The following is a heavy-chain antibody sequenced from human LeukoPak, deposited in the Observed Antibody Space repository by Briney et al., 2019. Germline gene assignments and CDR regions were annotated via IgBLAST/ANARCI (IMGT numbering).Heavy chain of an antibody. CDR2: INHSGST. V-gene: IGHV4-34*01. Sequence: PGGSLRLSCAASGFTFSSYSMNWVRQPPGKGLEWIGEINHSGSTNYKPSLKSRVMISVDTSKNQISLKLRSVTAADTAIYYCARVSSRRLPPTYSYDRRNYFDYWGQGTLVTVSS. D-gene: IGHD3-22*01. CDR1: GFTFSSYS. CDR3: ARVSSRRLPPTYSYDRRNYFDY. J-gene: IGHJ4*02.